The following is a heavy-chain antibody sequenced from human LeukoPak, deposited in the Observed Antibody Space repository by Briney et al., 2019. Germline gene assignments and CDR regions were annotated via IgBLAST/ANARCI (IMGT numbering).Heavy chain of an antibody. J-gene: IGHJ4*02. CDR2: ISGSGGRT. CDR3: AKELGYCSGGSCPFDY. CDR1: GFTFSSYA. Sequence: GGSLRLSCAPSGFTFSSYAMSWVRQAPGKGLEWVSAISGSGGRTYYADSVKGGFTIYRENAKNTLYLQMTRRRAEDTAVYYCAKELGYCSGGSCPFDYWGQGTLVTVSS. V-gene: IGHV3-23*01. D-gene: IGHD2-15*01.